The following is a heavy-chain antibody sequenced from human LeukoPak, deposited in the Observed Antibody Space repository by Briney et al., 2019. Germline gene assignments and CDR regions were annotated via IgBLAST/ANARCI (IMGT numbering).Heavy chain of an antibody. CDR1: GYTFTGYY. J-gene: IGHJ4*02. CDR2: INPNSGGT. D-gene: IGHD6-19*01. Sequence: ASVKVSCKASGYTFTGYYMHWVRQAPGQGLEWMGWINPNSGGTNYAQKFQGWVTMTRDTSISTAYMELSRLRSDDTAVYYCARDVGSGWYGFDYWGQGTLVTVSS. CDR3: ARDVGSGWYGFDY. V-gene: IGHV1-2*04.